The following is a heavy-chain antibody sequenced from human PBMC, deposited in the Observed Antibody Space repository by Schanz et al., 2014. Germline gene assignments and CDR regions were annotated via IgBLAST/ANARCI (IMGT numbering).Heavy chain of an antibody. D-gene: IGHD6-19*01. CDR1: GYTFTGYY. CDR2: INPNSGDT. Sequence: QVQLVQSGAEVKKPGASVKVSCKTSGYTFTGYYMHWVRQAPGQGLEWMGRINPNSGDTNFAQNCQGRVTMTRDTSISTAYMELSSLRSDDTAVYYCARDLITVPGTKLFDYWGQGTLVTVSS. V-gene: IGHV1-2*06. CDR3: ARDLITVPGTKLFDY. J-gene: IGHJ4*02.